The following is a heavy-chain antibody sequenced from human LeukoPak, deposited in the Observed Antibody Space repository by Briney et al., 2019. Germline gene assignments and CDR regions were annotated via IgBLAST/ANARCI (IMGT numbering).Heavy chain of an antibody. J-gene: IGHJ3*02. CDR1: GFTFDDYG. Sequence: PGGSLRLSCAASGFTFDDYGMSWVRQAPGKGLEWVSGINWNGGSTGYADSVKGRFTISRDNAKNSLYLQMNSLRAEDTALYYCARPPPDGGYDSGNAFDIWGQGTMVTVPS. CDR3: ARPPPDGGYDSGNAFDI. D-gene: IGHD5-12*01. V-gene: IGHV3-20*04. CDR2: INWNGGST.